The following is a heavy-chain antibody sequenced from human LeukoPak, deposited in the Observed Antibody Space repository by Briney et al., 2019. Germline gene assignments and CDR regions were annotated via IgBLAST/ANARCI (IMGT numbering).Heavy chain of an antibody. Sequence: RTSETLSLTCTVSGASISSGNYYWSWIRQHPGKGLEWIGYIYYSGATYYNPSLKSRVTISVDTSKNQFSLKLRSVTAADTAVYYYARVRGDSSGDYWGQGTLVTVSS. CDR3: ARVRGDSSGDY. CDR2: IYYSGAT. D-gene: IGHD3-22*01. V-gene: IGHV4-31*03. CDR1: GASISSGNYY. J-gene: IGHJ4*02.